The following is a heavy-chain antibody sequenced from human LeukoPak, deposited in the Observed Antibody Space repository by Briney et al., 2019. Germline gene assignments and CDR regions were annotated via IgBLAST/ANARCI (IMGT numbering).Heavy chain of an antibody. CDR3: ARQYYYGSGSYPDFDY. Sequence: SETLSLTCTVSGGSISSSSYYWGWIRQPPGKGLEWIGSIYYSGSTYYNPSLKSRVTISVDRSKNQFSLKLSSVTAADTAVYYCARQYYYGSGSYPDFDYWGQGTLVTVSS. CDR1: GGSISSSSYY. V-gene: IGHV4-39*01. D-gene: IGHD3-10*01. J-gene: IGHJ4*02. CDR2: IYYSGST.